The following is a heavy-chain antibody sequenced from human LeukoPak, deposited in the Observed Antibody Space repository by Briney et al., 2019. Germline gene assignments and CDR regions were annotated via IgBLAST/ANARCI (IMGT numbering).Heavy chain of an antibody. V-gene: IGHV1-46*01. J-gene: IGHJ4*02. CDR1: GYTLTSYY. CDR2: INPSGGST. CDR3: ARNPVTTKYFDY. Sequence: ASVNVSCKASGYTLTSYYMHCVRQAPGQGLEWMGIINPSGGSTRYAQKLQGRVTMTRDAYTSTGYMELSSLRSEDTAVYYCARNPVTTKYFDYWGQGTLVTVSS. D-gene: IGHD4-17*01.